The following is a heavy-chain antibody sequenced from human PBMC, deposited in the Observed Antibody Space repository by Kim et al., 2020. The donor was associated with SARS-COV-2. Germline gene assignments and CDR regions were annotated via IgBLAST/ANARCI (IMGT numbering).Heavy chain of an antibody. D-gene: IGHD1-26*01. CDR2: INIESNYI. CDR3: VRERIVGGTAGGY. Sequence: GGSLRLSCEGSGFNFGSYMMNWVRQAPGKGLEWVSSINIESNYIYYADSVKGRFTISRDNTKNTLFLHMTSLRADDTALYFCVRERIVGGTAGGYWGQGT. CDR1: GFNFGSYM. V-gene: IGHV3-21*01. J-gene: IGHJ4*02.